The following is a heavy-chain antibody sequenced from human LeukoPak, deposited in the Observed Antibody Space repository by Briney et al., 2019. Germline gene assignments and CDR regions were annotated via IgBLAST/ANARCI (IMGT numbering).Heavy chain of an antibody. V-gene: IGHV1-46*01. CDR2: INPSGGST. CDR3: TRGHCSSPSCYESDAFDI. Sequence: ASVKVSCKASGYTFTSYYMHWVRQAPGQGLEWMGIINPSGGSTSYAQKFQGRVTMTRDTSTSTVYMELSSLRSEDTAVYYCTRGHCSSPSCYESDAFDIWGQGTMVTVSS. J-gene: IGHJ3*02. D-gene: IGHD2-2*01. CDR1: GYTFTSYY.